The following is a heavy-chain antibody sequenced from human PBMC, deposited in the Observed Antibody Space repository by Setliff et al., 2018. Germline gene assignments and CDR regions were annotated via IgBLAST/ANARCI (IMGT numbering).Heavy chain of an antibody. CDR1: GLRFSDAW. Sequence: ETLSLSCAASGLRFSDAWVSWVRQAPGKGLEWAGRIKSYGSGGTIDYAAPVEGRFTISRDDSKNTVYLQMSSLKIEDTAVYYCVHNADFIGTFNTWGQGTMVTV. CDR2: IKSYGSGGTI. V-gene: IGHV3-15*01. J-gene: IGHJ3*01. CDR3: VHNADFIGTFNT. D-gene: IGHD2-8*01.